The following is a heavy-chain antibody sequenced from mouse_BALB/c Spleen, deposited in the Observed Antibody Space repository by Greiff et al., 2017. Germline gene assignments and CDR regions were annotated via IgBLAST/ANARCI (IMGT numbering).Heavy chain of an antibody. CDR3: ARDYYYGSDY. J-gene: IGHJ2*01. V-gene: IGHV1-20*01. CDR1: GYSFTGYF. D-gene: IGHD1-1*01. CDR2: INPYNGDT. Sequence: DVQLQESGPELVKPGASVKISCKASGYSFTGYFMNWVMQSHGKSLEWIGRINPYNGDTFYNQKFKGKATLTVDKSSSTAYMQLSSLTSEDSAVYYCARDYYYGSDYWGQGTTLTVSS.